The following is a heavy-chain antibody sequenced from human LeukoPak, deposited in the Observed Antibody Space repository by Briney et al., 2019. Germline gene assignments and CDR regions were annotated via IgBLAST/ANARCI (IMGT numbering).Heavy chain of an antibody. CDR1: GYTFTSYG. V-gene: IGHV1-18*01. D-gene: IGHD1-26*01. J-gene: IGHJ6*02. CDR2: ISAYNGNT. CDR3: ARDYSGSYLSYYYGMDV. Sequence: ASVKVSCKAYGYTFTSYGISWVRQAPGQGLEWMGWISAYNGNTNYSQKLQGRVTITTDTSTSTAYMELRSLRSDDTAVYYCARDYSGSYLSYYYGMDVWGQGTTVTVSS.